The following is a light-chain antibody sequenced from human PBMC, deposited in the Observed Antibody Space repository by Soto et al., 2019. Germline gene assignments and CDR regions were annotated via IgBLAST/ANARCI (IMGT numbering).Light chain of an antibody. CDR2: LTS. CDR1: QSVSNN. V-gene: IGKV3-15*01. Sequence: IVMTQSPATLSVSPGERATLSCRASQSVSNNLAWYQQKPGQAPRLLIYLTSNRATDIPARFSGSGSETEFTLTISSLQSDDSAVYYCQHYHSYPYTFGQGTKLEIK. CDR3: QHYHSYPYT. J-gene: IGKJ2*01.